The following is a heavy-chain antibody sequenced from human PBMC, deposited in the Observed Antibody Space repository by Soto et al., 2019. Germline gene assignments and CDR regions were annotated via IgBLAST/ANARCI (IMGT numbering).Heavy chain of an antibody. CDR3: AKGDYNLDV. Sequence: GGSLRLSCAASGFTVSSKYMSWVRQAPGKGLEWVSVIYSCGSTYYADSVKGRFTISRDNSKNTLFLHMNSLRAEDTAVYYCAKGDYNLDVWGQGTKVTVSS. V-gene: IGHV3-53*01. CDR1: GFTVSSKY. CDR2: IYSCGST. D-gene: IGHD4-4*01. J-gene: IGHJ6*02.